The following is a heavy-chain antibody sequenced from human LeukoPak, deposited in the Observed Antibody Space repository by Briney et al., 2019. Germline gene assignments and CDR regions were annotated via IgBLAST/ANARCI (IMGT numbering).Heavy chain of an antibody. Sequence: GGSLRLSCAASGFTFSSYAMHWVRQAPGKGLEWVAVISYDGSNKYYADSVKGRFTISRDNSENTLYLQMNSLRAEDTAVYYCARDQTRDYYDSSGYWLGDYWGQGTLVTVSS. CDR3: ARDQTRDYYDSSGYWLGDY. D-gene: IGHD3-22*01. J-gene: IGHJ4*02. CDR2: ISYDGSNK. CDR1: GFTFSSYA. V-gene: IGHV3-30*04.